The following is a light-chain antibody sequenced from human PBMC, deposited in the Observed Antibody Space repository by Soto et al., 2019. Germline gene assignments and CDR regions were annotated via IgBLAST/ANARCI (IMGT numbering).Light chain of an antibody. CDR2: EVT. Sequence: QSALTQPASVSGSPGQSITISCTGTSTDIGAYNYVSWYQQHPGKAPKLLIYEVTNRPSGVSNRYSGSQSGNTASLTISGLQAEDEANYYCSSYTTSNTPLYVFGTGTKVTVL. J-gene: IGLJ1*01. V-gene: IGLV2-14*01. CDR3: SSYTTSNTPLYV. CDR1: STDIGAYNY.